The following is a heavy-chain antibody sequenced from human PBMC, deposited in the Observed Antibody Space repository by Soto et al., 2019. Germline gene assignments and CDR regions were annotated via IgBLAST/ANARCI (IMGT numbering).Heavy chain of an antibody. CDR1: GGTFSRHA. V-gene: IGHV1-69*01. D-gene: IGHD3-22*01. Sequence: QVQLVQAGAEVRKPGSSVKVSCKASGGTFSRHAISWVRQAPGQGLESMGGIIPSAGTANHGQKFQGRGRIIADESTSTVYMELSSLRSEDTAMYYCARGWGYDSNDYYYAYWGQGTLVIVSS. J-gene: IGHJ4*02. CDR3: ARGWGYDSNDYYYAY. CDR2: IIPSAGTA.